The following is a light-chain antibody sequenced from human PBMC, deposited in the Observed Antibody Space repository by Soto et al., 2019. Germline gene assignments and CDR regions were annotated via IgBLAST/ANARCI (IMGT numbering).Light chain of an antibody. J-gene: IGKJ1*01. CDR3: QQYGRSPWT. V-gene: IGKV3-20*01. CDR1: QSLSSSF. CDR2: GTS. Sequence: EIELTQSPGTLSLSPGERATVSCRASQSLSSSFLAWYQQKPGQAPRLLIYGTSSRASGIPDRFSGSGSGTEFTFTISRLEPEDFAMYYCQQYGRSPWTFGQGTKVDIK.